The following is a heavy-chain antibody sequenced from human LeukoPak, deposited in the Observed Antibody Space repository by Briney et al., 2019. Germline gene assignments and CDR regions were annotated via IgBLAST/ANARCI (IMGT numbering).Heavy chain of an antibody. CDR2: ISSSSSYI. V-gene: IGHV3-21*01. Sequence: PGGSLRLSCAASGFTFSRYSMNWVRQAPGKGLEWVSSISSSSSYIYYADSVKGRFTISRDNAKNSLYLQMNSLRAEDTAVYYCARDRVNYGGNSGVYWGQGTLVTVSS. D-gene: IGHD4-23*01. J-gene: IGHJ4*02. CDR3: ARDRVNYGGNSGVY. CDR1: GFTFSRYS.